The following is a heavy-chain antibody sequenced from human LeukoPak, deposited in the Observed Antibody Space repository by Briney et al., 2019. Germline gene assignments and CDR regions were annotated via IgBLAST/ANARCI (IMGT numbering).Heavy chain of an antibody. CDR2: INTNTGNP. V-gene: IGHV7-4-1*02. CDR3: ATRNPGTFFDP. Sequence: GASVKASCKASGYTFTSYAMNWVRQAPGQGLEWMGWINTNTGNPTYAQGFTGRFVFSMDTSVSTAYLQISSLKAEDTAVYYCATRNPGTFFDPWGQGTLVTVSS. J-gene: IGHJ5*02. D-gene: IGHD1-14*01. CDR1: GYTFTSYA.